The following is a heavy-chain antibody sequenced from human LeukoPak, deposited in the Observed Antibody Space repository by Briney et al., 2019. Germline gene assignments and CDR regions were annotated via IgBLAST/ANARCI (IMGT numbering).Heavy chain of an antibody. D-gene: IGHD1-26*01. CDR2: IYHSGSP. Sequence: PSETLCLTCTVSGFLIIRGYHWGWIRQPPGKGLEWIGNIYHSGSPYYNPSLKSRLTVSLDTSKNQISLNLASVTAADTAVYYCVTGQHSGTEGYFEFWGQGILVTVSS. J-gene: IGHJ4*02. V-gene: IGHV4-38-2*02. CDR1: GFLIIRGYH. CDR3: VTGQHSGTEGYFEF.